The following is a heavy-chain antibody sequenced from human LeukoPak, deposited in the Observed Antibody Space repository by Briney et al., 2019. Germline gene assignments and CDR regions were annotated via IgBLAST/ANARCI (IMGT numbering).Heavy chain of an antibody. Sequence: SETLSLTCTVSGGSVSSGSYYWSWIRQPPGKGLEWIGYIYYSGSTNYNPPLKSRVTISVDTSKNQFSLKLSSVTAADTAVYYCARDYGGNPDYWGQGTLVTVSS. CDR2: IYYSGST. J-gene: IGHJ4*02. CDR1: GGSVSSGSYY. V-gene: IGHV4-61*01. CDR3: ARDYGGNPDY. D-gene: IGHD4/OR15-4a*01.